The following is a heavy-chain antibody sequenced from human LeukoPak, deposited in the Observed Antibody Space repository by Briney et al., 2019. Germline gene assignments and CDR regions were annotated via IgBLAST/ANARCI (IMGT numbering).Heavy chain of an antibody. CDR1: GGSISSYY. V-gene: IGHV4-59*01. CDR3: ARASSAYYDFWSGYPNWFDP. J-gene: IGHJ5*02. D-gene: IGHD3-3*01. Sequence: PSETLSLTCTVSGGSISSYYWSWIRQPPGKGLEWIGYICYSGSTNYNPSLKSRVTISVDTSKNQFSLKLSSVTAADTAVYYCARASSAYYDFWSGYPNWFDPWGQGTLVTVS. CDR2: ICYSGST.